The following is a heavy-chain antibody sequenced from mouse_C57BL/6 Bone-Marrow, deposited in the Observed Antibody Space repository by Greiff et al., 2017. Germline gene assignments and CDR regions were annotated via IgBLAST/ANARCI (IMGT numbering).Heavy chain of an antibody. Sequence: VQLQQSGAELVRPGASVTLSCKASGYTFTDYEMHWVKQTPVHGLEWIGAIDPETGGTAYNQKFKGKAILTADKSSSTAYMELRSLTSEDSAVYYCTSSGIYDGYYDAMDYWGQGTSVTVST. J-gene: IGHJ4*01. CDR1: GYTFTDYE. V-gene: IGHV1-15*01. CDR2: IDPETGGT. CDR3: TSSGIYDGYYDAMDY. D-gene: IGHD2-3*01.